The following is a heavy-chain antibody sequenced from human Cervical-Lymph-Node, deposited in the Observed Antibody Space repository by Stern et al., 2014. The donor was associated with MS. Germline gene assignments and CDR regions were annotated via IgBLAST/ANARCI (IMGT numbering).Heavy chain of an antibody. CDR1: GYTFISYG. V-gene: IGHV1-18*04. D-gene: IGHD3-22*01. J-gene: IGHJ4*02. CDR3: ARGILSSAENXXXX. Sequence: VQLVESGAAVKKPGASVKVSCKASGYTFISYGIHCVRQAPGQGLEWMGWISTNNDTTNYAQKFQGRVTVTADTSTSTAHMELRGLRSDDTAVYYCARGILSSAENXXXXWGQGSLVTVSS. CDR2: ISTNNDTT.